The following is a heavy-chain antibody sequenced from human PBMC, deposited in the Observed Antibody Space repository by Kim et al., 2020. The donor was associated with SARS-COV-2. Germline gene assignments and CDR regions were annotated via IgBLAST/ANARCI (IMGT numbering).Heavy chain of an antibody. Sequence: GGSLRLSCAASGFIFSNYWMTWVRQAPGKGLEWVANIKQHGSEIYYVDSVKGRFTISRDDAKNSLYLQMNSLRAEDTALYYCARSNAMDVWGQGTTVTVSS. J-gene: IGHJ6*02. CDR3: ARSNAMDV. V-gene: IGHV3-7*03. CDR1: GFIFSNYW. CDR2: IKQHGSEI.